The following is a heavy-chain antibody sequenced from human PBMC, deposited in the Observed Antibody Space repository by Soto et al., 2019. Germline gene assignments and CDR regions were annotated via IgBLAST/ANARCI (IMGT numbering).Heavy chain of an antibody. CDR3: ARDRAKSAIFGVGSVDAFDI. D-gene: IGHD3-3*01. Sequence: QVQLVQSGAEVKKPGSSVKVSCKASGGTFSSYAISWVRQAPGQGLEWMGGIIPIFGTANYAQKFQGRVTITVDESTSTAYMELSSLRSEDTAVYYCARDRAKSAIFGVGSVDAFDIWGQGTMVTVSS. V-gene: IGHV1-69*01. CDR1: GGTFSSYA. CDR2: IIPIFGTA. J-gene: IGHJ3*02.